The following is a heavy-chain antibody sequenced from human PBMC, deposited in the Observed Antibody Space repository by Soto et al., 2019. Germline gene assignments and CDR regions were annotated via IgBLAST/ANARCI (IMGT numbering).Heavy chain of an antibody. CDR3: ARGGRDRARSGMDV. CDR2: IYHSGST. Sequence: SETLSLTCAVSGGSISSGGYSWGWIRQPPGKGLEWIGYIYHSGSTYYNPSLKSRVTISVDRSKNQFSLKLSSVTAADTAVYYCARGGRDRARSGMDVWGQGTTVTVSS. J-gene: IGHJ6*02. D-gene: IGHD6-6*01. CDR1: GGSISSGGYS. V-gene: IGHV4-30-2*01.